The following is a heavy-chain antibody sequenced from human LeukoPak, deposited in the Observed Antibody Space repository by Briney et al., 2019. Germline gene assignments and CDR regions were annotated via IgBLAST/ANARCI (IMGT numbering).Heavy chain of an antibody. CDR3: ARHSPLVGATP. V-gene: IGHV4-59*08. D-gene: IGHD1-26*01. Sequence: PSETLSLTCTVSGVSISSYYWSWIRQPPGKGLEWIGYIYYSGSTNYNPSLKSRVIISVDTSKNQFSLKLSSVTAADTAVYYCARHSPLVGATPWGQGTLVTVSS. CDR1: GVSISSYY. J-gene: IGHJ5*02. CDR2: IYYSGST.